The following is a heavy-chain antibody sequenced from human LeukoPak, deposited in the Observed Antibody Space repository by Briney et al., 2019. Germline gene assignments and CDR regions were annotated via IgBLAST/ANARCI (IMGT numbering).Heavy chain of an antibody. J-gene: IGHJ4*02. CDR3: ARDSRLKWTEYYFDF. CDR1: GFTFNYYA. D-gene: IGHD3/OR15-3a*01. CDR2: ISFDGKNK. Sequence: GPSLRLSCVASGFTFNYYAIHWVRQAPGKGLEWVAVISFDGKNKFYADSVKGRFTISRDNSKNTLYLQMNSLKPEDTAVYFCARDSRLKWTEYYFDFWSQGTLVTVSS. V-gene: IGHV3-30*04.